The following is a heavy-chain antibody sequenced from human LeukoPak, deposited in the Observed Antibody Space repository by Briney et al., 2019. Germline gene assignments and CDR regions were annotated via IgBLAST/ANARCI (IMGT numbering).Heavy chain of an antibody. D-gene: IGHD4-17*01. CDR1: GSRFSTHW. CDR3: ARRYYGDYLDFFDY. V-gene: IGHV5-51*01. Sequence: GESLKISCKAAGSRFSTHWIAWVRTMLGKGLEWMGIIYLGDSDNRYSPSFEGQVTVSADKSITTAYLQWSSLKASDTAMYYCARRYYGDYLDFFDYWGQGTLVTVSS. J-gene: IGHJ4*01. CDR2: IYLGDSDN.